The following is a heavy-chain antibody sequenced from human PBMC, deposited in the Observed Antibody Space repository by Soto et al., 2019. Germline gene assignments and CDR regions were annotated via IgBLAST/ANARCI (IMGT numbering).Heavy chain of an antibody. Sequence: GGSLRLSCTPSGFPFCDYAMNWFRHAPGKWLEWVGFIRSKAYGGTTEYAASVKGRFTISRDDSKSIAYLQMNSLKSEDTALYYCTRGTTLTTDFDYWGQGT. CDR1: GFPFCDYA. J-gene: IGHJ4*02. D-gene: IGHD4-17*01. CDR2: IRSKAYGGTT. CDR3: TRGTTLTTDFDY. V-gene: IGHV3-49*03.